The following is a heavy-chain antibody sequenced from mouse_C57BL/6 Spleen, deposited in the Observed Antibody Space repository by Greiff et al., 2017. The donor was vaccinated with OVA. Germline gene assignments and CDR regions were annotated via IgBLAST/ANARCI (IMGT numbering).Heavy chain of an antibody. J-gene: IGHJ2*01. CDR1: GFTFSDYG. Sequence: EVKLMESGGGLVKPGGSLKLSCAASGFTFSDYGMHWVRQAPEKGLEWVAYISSGSSTIYYADTVKGRFTISRDNAKNTLILQMTSLRSEDTAMYYCARPRNEYYFDYWGQGTTLTVSS. V-gene: IGHV5-17*01. CDR2: ISSGSSTI. CDR3: ARPRNEYYFDY.